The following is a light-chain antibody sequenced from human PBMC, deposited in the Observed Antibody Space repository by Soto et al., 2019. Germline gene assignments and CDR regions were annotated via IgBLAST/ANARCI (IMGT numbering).Light chain of an antibody. J-gene: IGKJ4*01. CDR2: DAS. CDR1: QSISSW. V-gene: IGKV1-5*01. CDR3: HKYAHSPLN. Sequence: DIQITHSPSTLSASVGDRVNITFRASQSISSWLAWYQQKPGKAPKLLIFDASSLESGVPDRFSASGSGTDFTLTVSRLEPEDFAVYYCHKYAHSPLNCGGGNKGDIK.